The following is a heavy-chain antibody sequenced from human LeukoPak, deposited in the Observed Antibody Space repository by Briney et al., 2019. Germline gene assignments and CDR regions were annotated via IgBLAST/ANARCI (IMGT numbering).Heavy chain of an antibody. D-gene: IGHD6-13*01. CDR3: ARQTRVAAPFDY. V-gene: IGHV1-69*01. J-gene: IGHJ4*02. CDR2: IIPIFGTA. Sequence: ASVKVSCKASGGTFSSYAISWVRQAPGQGLEWMGGIIPIFGTANYAQKFQGRVTITADESTSTAYMELSSLRSEDTAMYYCARQTRVAAPFDYWGQGTLVTVSS. CDR1: GGTFSSYA.